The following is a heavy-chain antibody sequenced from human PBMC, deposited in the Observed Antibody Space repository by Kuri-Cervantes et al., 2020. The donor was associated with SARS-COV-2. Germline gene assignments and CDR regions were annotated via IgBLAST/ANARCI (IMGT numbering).Heavy chain of an antibody. J-gene: IGHJ4*02. CDR1: GFTFGSYS. Sequence: GESLKISCAASGFTFGSYSMNWVRQAPGKGLEWVSSISSSSSYIYYADSVKGRFTISRDNAKNSLYLQMNSLRAEDTALYYCAKVGSVGAFTYWGQGTLVTVSS. CDR2: ISSSSSYI. CDR3: AKVGSVGAFTY. D-gene: IGHD6-25*01. V-gene: IGHV3-21*04.